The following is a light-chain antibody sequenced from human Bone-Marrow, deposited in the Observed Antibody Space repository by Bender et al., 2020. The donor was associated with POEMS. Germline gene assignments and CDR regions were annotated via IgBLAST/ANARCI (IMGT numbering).Light chain of an antibody. CDR2: GNS. CDR3: QSYDSDLSGVV. J-gene: IGLJ2*01. Sequence: QSVLTQPPSMSGAPGQRVTISCTGSSSNIGAGYDVHWYQQLPGTAPKLLIYGNSNRPSGVPDRFSGSKSGMSASLAITGLQAEDESVYYCQSYDSDLSGVVFGGGTKVTVL. V-gene: IGLV1-40*01. CDR1: SSNIGAGYD.